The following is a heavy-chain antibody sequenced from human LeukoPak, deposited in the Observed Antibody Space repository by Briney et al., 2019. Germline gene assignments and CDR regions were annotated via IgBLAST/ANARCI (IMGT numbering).Heavy chain of an antibody. CDR3: AKDHGAASGDFDY. J-gene: IGHJ4*02. Sequence: PGGSLRLSCAASGFTFTSYVMSWVRQATGKGLEWVSTISGSGDSTYYADSVKGRFTISRDNSKNTVYLQMNSLTAEDTAVYYCAKDHGAASGDFDYWGQGTLVT. CDR1: GFTFTSYV. CDR2: ISGSGDST. D-gene: IGHD6-13*01. V-gene: IGHV3-23*01.